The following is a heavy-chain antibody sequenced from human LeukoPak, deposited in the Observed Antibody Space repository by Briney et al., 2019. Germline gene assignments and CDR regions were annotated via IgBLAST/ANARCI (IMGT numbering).Heavy chain of an antibody. Sequence: SVKVSCKASGGTFSSYAISWVRQAPGQGLEWMGGIIPIFGTANYAQKFQGRVTITADESTSTAYMELSSLRSEDTAVYYCARVTHSGSYYFDYWGQGTMVTVSS. V-gene: IGHV1-69*13. CDR1: GGTFSSYA. CDR2: IIPIFGTA. CDR3: ARVTHSGSYYFDY. D-gene: IGHD1-26*01. J-gene: IGHJ4*02.